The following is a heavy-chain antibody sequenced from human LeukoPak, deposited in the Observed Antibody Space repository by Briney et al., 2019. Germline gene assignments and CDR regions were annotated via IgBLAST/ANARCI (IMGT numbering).Heavy chain of an antibody. CDR3: AGEVGGSWFDP. D-gene: IGHD1-26*01. Sequence: SETLSLTCTVSGGSLSSGSHYWRWIRQPAGKGLEWIGRIYTSGSTNYNPSLKSRVTISLDTSENQFSLKLSSVTAADTAVYYCAGEVGGSWFDPWGQGTLVTVSS. CDR1: GGSLSSGSHY. V-gene: IGHV4-61*02. J-gene: IGHJ5*02. CDR2: IYTSGST.